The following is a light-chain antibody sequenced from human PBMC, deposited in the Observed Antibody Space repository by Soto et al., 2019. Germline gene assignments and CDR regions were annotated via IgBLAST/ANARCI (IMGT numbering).Light chain of an antibody. J-gene: IGKJ5*01. CDR1: KGLGFVNLEPY. CDR3: MQSIQLPIT. CDR2: EVS. V-gene: IGKV2D-29*01. Sequence: VLPQGHLSLSVTPGQPASISFKSSKGLGFVNLEPYLYWYLLKSGQPPQLLISEVSNRFSGVSDRFSGSGSGTDFTLKISRVDVEDVGVYYCMQSIQLPITFGQGTRLEIK.